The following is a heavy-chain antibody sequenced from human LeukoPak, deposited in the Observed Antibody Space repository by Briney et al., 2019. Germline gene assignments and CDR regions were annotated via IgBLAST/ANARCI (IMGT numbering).Heavy chain of an antibody. CDR3: ARQAHPATYYFYYMDV. CDR1: GFSFTNYW. Sequence: PGESLKISCKGSGFSFTNYWIGWVRQMPGKGLGWMGIVYPGDSETRYSPSFQGQVAISADKSSSTAYLQWSSLKASDTAMYYCARQAHPATYYFYYMDVWGKGTTVTVSS. CDR2: VYPGDSET. V-gene: IGHV5-51*01. J-gene: IGHJ6*03.